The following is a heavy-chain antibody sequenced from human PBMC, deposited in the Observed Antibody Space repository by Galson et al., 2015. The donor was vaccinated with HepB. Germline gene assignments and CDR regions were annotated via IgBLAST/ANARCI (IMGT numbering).Heavy chain of an antibody. CDR3: AKGGASGNYFEY. CDR2: ISGSGSST. V-gene: IGHV3-23*01. Sequence: SLRLSCAASGFTFSSSAMRLVRQAPGNGLEWVPTISGSGSSTYYADSGKGRFTISRDNSKNTLYLQMNSLRAEDTAVYYCAKGGASGNYFEYWGQGTLVTVSS. J-gene: IGHJ4*02. CDR1: GFTFSSSA. D-gene: IGHD1-26*01.